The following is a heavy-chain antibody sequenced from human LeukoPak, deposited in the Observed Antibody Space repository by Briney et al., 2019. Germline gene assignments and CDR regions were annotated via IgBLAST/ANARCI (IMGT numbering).Heavy chain of an antibody. J-gene: IGHJ5*02. D-gene: IGHD3-22*01. Sequence: ASVKVPCKASGYTFTSYGISWVRQSPGQGLEWMGWISAYNGNTNYAQKLQGRVTMTTDTSTSTAYMELRSLRSDDTAVYYCARGNTMISGVDWFDPWGQGTLVTVSS. CDR1: GYTFTSYG. CDR3: ARGNTMISGVDWFDP. V-gene: IGHV1-18*01. CDR2: ISAYNGNT.